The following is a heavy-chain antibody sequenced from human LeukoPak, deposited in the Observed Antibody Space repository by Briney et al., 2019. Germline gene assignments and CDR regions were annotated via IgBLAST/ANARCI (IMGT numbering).Heavy chain of an antibody. CDR2: IYTSGST. D-gene: IGHD3-10*01. J-gene: IGHJ4*02. CDR3: ARGAVSYYGSGSLAYYFDY. Sequence: SETLSLTCTVSGGSISSYCCSWIRQPAGKGLEWIGRIYTSGSTNYNPSLKSRVTISVDKSKNQFSLKLSSVTAADTAVYYCARGAVSYYGSGSLAYYFDYWGQGTLVTVSS. V-gene: IGHV4-4*07. CDR1: GGSISSYC.